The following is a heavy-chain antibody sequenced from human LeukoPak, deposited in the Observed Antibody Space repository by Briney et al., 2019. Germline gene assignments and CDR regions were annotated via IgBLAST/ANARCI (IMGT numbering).Heavy chain of an antibody. J-gene: IGHJ4*02. CDR1: GFTFSSYW. Sequence: GGSLRLSCAASGFTFSSYWMSWVRQAPGKGLEWVANIKEDGSEKYYVDSVKGRFTISRDNAKNSLYLQMNSLRGEDTAVYYCARDSVHGYYDSSGYSAPFDYWGQGTLVTVSS. V-gene: IGHV3-7*01. CDR3: ARDSVHGYYDSSGYSAPFDY. CDR2: IKEDGSEK. D-gene: IGHD3-22*01.